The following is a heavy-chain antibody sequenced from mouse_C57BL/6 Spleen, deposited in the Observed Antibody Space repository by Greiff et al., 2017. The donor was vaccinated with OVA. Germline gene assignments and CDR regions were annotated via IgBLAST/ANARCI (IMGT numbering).Heavy chain of an antibody. J-gene: IGHJ3*01. CDR3: ARAAQVPFAY. D-gene: IGHD3-2*02. V-gene: IGHV1-26*01. CDR2: INPNNGGT. Sequence: VKQSHGKSLEWIGDINPNNGGTSYNQKFKGKATLTVDKSSSTAYMELRSLTSEDSAVHYCARAAQVPFAYWGQGTLVTVSA.